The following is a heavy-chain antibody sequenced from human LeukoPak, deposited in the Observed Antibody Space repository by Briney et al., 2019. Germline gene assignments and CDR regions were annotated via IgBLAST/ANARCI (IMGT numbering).Heavy chain of an antibody. CDR1: GFTFSSYA. CDR2: ISYDGSNK. J-gene: IGHJ4*02. Sequence: PGRSLRLSCAASGFTFSSYAMHWVRQAPGKGLEWVAVISYDGSNKYYADSVKGRFTISRNNSKNTLYLQMNSLRAEDTAVYYCGRGGSGSSTSYFDYWGQGTLVTVSS. CDR3: GRGGSGSSTSYFDY. V-gene: IGHV3-30*04. D-gene: IGHD3-10*01.